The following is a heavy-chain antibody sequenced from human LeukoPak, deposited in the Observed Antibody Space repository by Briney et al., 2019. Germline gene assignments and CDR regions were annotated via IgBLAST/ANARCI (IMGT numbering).Heavy chain of an antibody. CDR2: IYYSGST. D-gene: IGHD1-26*01. V-gene: IGHV4-59*08. CDR3: ARHKGYYGSYYGY. J-gene: IGHJ4*02. CDR1: GGSISSYY. Sequence: SETQSLTCTVSGGSISSYYWSWIRQPPGKGLEWIGYIYYSGSTNYNPSLKSRVTISVDTSKNQFSLKLSSVTAADTAVYYCARHKGYYGSYYGYWGQGTLVTVSS.